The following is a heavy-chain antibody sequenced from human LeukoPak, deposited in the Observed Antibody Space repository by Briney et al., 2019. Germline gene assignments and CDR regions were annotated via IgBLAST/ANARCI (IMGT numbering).Heavy chain of an antibody. V-gene: IGHV3-7*01. CDR1: GFTFSSYW. Sequence: PGGSLRLSCAASGFTFSSYWMSWIRQAPGKGLEWVAHIKKDGSERYFVDSVKGRFTISRDNAKTSLYLQMISLRADDTAVYYCARESGAGPFDYWGQGTLATVSS. CDR3: ARESGAGPFDY. CDR2: IKKDGSER. J-gene: IGHJ4*02. D-gene: IGHD3-10*01.